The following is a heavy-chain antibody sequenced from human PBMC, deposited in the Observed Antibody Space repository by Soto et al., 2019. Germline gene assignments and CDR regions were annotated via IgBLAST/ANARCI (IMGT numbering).Heavy chain of an antibody. CDR3: AKEISPKAGKWYFDL. CDR2: VSYDGRVQ. D-gene: IGHD6-19*01. CDR1: GFTFNNYG. V-gene: IGHV3-30*18. J-gene: IGHJ2*01. Sequence: QVQLVESGGGVVQPGGSLRLSCAASGFTFNNYGMHWVRQAPGEGLEWVAVVSYDGRVQYYADSAKGRFTISRDNSKNTLYLQMNSLRDEDTAVYYCAKEISPKAGKWYFDLWGRGTLVTVSS.